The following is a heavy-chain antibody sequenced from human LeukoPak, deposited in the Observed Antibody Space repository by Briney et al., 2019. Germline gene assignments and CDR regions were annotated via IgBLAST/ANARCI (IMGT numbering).Heavy chain of an antibody. J-gene: IGHJ4*02. CDR1: GFIFSSFG. V-gene: IGHV3-30*02. CDR3: AKDSLRERIVGSTTRGVNDY. Sequence: AGGSLRLSCAASGFIFSSFGMQWVRQAPGKGLEWVTFIRYDGRNKYYADSVKGRFTISRDNSKNTLYLQMNSLRGEDTAVYYCAKDSLRERIVGSTTRGVNDYWGQGTLVTVSS. CDR2: IRYDGRNK. D-gene: IGHD1-26*01.